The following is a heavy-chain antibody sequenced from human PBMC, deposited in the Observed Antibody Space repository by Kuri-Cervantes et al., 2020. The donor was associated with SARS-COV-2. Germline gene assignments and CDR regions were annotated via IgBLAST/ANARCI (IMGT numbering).Heavy chain of an antibody. CDR2: ISYDGSNK. D-gene: IGHD2-21*01. V-gene: IGHV3-30-3*01. CDR3: ARDRVGVHDS. CDR1: GFTFSRYA. J-gene: IGHJ4*02. Sequence: GESLKISCAASGFTFSRYAMHWVRQAPGKGLEWVEVISYDGSNKDYTASGKGRFTISRDNSKNTLYLQMKSLRTEDTALYYCARDRVGVHDSWGQGTLVTVSS.